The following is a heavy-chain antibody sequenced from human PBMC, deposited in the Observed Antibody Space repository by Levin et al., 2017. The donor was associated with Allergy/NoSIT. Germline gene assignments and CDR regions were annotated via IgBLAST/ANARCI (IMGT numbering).Heavy chain of an antibody. CDR3: ARAGSYGLPFDY. J-gene: IGHJ4*02. V-gene: IGHV3-30*04. Sequence: GGSLRLSCAASGFTFSSYAMHWVRQAPGKGLEWVAVISYDGSNKYYADSVKGRFTISRDNSKNTLYLQMNSLRAEDTAVYYCARAGSYGLPFDYWGQGTLVTVSS. CDR2: ISYDGSNK. D-gene: IGHD5-18*01. CDR1: GFTFSSYA.